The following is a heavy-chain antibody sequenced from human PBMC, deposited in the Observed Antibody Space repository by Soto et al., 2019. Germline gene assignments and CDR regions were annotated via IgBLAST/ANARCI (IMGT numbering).Heavy chain of an antibody. CDR2: ISSSGSTI. CDR3: ARESGIAVHYYYYGMDV. V-gene: IGHV3-48*03. Sequence: EVQLVESGGGLVQPGGSLRLSCAASGFTFSSYEMNWVRQSPGKGLEWVSYISSSGSTIYYADSVKGRSTTSRDNAKNSLHLQMNSLRAEDTAVYYCARESGIAVHYYYYGMDVWGQGTTVTVSS. CDR1: GFTFSSYE. D-gene: IGHD6-19*01. J-gene: IGHJ6*02.